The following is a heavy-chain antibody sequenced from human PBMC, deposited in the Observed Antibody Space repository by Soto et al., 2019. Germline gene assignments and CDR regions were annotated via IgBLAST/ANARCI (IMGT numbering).Heavy chain of an antibody. CDR2: IYHTGTT. CDR3: ARGQWIYVWPYYFDY. Sequence: SETLSLTCTISGGSISNYYWSWIRQSPGKGLEWIGYIYHTGTTNYNPSLKSRVTISVDTSKNQFSLKLRSVTAADTAVYYCARGQWIYVWPYYFDYWGQGTQVTVSS. V-gene: IGHV4-59*01. J-gene: IGHJ4*02. CDR1: GGSISNYY. D-gene: IGHD5-12*01.